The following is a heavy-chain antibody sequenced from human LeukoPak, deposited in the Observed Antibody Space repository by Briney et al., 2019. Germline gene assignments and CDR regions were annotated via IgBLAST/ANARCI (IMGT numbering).Heavy chain of an antibody. CDR2: ITLSGGST. V-gene: IGHV1-46*01. D-gene: IGHD5-18*01. J-gene: IGHJ4*02. Sequence: GASVKISYKASGYTFTNYCMHWGRQGPGQGLEWLGLITLSGGSTWYAQKFQGRVTMTRDMSTSTDYMELSSLRSEDTAVYYCARDKGYSYGPPHTNPFDYWGQGTLVTVSS. CDR3: ARDKGYSYGPPHTNPFDY. CDR1: GYTFTNYC.